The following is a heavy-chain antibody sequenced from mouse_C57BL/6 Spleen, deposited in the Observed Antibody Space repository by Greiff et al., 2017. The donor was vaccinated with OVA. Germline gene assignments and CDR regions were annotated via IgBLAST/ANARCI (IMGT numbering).Heavy chain of an antibody. J-gene: IGHJ4*01. CDR3: ARGLLASMDY. Sequence: QVQLQQSGPELVKPGASVKISCKASGYAFSSSWMNWVKQRPGKGLEWIGRIYPGDGDTNYNGKFKGKATLTADKSSSTAYMQLSSMTSEDSAVDFCARGLLASMDYWGQGTSVTVSS. CDR2: IYPGDGDT. CDR1: GYAFSSSW. V-gene: IGHV1-82*01. D-gene: IGHD2-3*01.